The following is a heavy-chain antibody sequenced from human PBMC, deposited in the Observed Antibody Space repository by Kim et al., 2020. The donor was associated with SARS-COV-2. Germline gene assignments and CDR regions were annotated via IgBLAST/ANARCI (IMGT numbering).Heavy chain of an antibody. CDR2: VRTSGDTT. CDR3: AKLAGRDGGF. V-gene: IGHV3-23*01. D-gene: IGHD2-21*01. Sequence: GGSLRLSCAASGLTFTSFGMSWVRQAPGKGLEWVSSVRTSGDTTFYADSVKGRFTISRDNSKNTVSLQMNSLRPEDTAIYYCAKLAGRDGGFWGQGTLVTVSS. CDR1: GLTFTSFG. J-gene: IGHJ4*02.